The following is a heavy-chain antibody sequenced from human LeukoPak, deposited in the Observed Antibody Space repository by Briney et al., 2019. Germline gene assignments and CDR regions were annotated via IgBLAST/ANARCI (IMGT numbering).Heavy chain of an antibody. V-gene: IGHV3-23*01. CDR1: GFTFSSYA. CDR2: ISGSGGST. J-gene: IGHJ4*02. Sequence: PGGSLRLSCAASGFTFSSYAMSWVRQAPGKGLEWVSAISGSGGSTYYADSVKGRFTISRDNSKNTLYLQMNSLRAEDTATYYCARESGALRGTQFDSWGQGTQVTVSS. D-gene: IGHD5-12*01. CDR3: ARESGALRGTQFDS.